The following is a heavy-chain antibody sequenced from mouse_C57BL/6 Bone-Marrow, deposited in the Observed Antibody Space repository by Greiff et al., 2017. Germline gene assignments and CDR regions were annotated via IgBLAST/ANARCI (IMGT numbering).Heavy chain of an antibody. J-gene: IGHJ4*01. V-gene: IGHV6-3*01. Sequence: EVKLVESGGGLVQPGGSMKLSCVASGFTFSNYWMNWVRQSPEKGLEWVAQIRLKSDNYATHYAESVKGRFTISRDDSKSSVYLQMNNLRAEDTGIYYCTGDCYAMDYWGQGTSVTVAS. CDR1: GFTFSNYW. CDR2: IRLKSDNYAT. CDR3: TGDCYAMDY.